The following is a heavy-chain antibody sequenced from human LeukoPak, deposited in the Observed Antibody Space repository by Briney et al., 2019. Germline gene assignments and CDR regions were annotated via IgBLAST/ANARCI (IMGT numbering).Heavy chain of an antibody. Sequence: PGGSLRLSCAASGFTFSSHGMHWVRQAPGKGLEWVAFIRYDGSNKYYADSVKGRFTISRDNSKNTLYLQMNSLRAEDTAVYYCAKDQVPFRGDYFDYWGQGTLVTVSS. J-gene: IGHJ4*02. CDR3: AKDQVPFRGDYFDY. CDR1: GFTFSSHG. D-gene: IGHD4-17*01. V-gene: IGHV3-30*02. CDR2: IRYDGSNK.